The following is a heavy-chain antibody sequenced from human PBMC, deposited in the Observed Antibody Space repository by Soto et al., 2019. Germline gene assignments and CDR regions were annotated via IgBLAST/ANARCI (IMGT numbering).Heavy chain of an antibody. CDR1: GGSISSYY. CDR3: ARGYEGVTTSVRWFDP. D-gene: IGHD4-4*01. Sequence: SETLSLTCTVSGGSISSYYWSWIRQPPGKGLEWIGYIYYSGSTNYNPSLKSRVTISVDTSKNQFSLKLSSVTAADTAVYYCARGYEGVTTSVRWFDPWGQGTLVTVSS. CDR2: IYYSGST. V-gene: IGHV4-59*12. J-gene: IGHJ5*02.